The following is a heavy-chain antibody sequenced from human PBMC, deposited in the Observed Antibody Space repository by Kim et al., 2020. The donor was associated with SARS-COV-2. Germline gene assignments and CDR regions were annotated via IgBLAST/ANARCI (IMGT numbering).Heavy chain of an antibody. V-gene: IGHV1-69*01. J-gene: IGHJ4*02. D-gene: IGHD1-26*01. CDR3: ARVRGWELPVDY. Sequence: NYAQNFQRRATITADESTSTAYMELSSLRSEDTAVYYCARVRGWELPVDYWGQGTLVTVSS.